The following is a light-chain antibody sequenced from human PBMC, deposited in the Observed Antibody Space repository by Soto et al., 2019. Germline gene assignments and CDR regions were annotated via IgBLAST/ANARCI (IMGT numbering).Light chain of an antibody. CDR2: GNH. Sequence: QPVLTQPPSASGTPGQRVTISCSGSTSNIGSNTVNWYQHLPGTAPKLLIYGNHQRPSGVPDRFSGSKSGTSASLAISGLQSEDEGDYYCATWDDSLNALYVFGTGTKLTVL. CDR3: ATWDDSLNALYV. V-gene: IGLV1-44*01. CDR1: TSNIGSNT. J-gene: IGLJ1*01.